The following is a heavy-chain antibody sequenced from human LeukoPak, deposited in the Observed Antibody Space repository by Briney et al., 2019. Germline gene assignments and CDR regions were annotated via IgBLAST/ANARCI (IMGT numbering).Heavy chain of an antibody. J-gene: IGHJ4*02. V-gene: IGHV3-69-1*01. CDR3: ARKIWFGEYYFDY. CDR1: GFTFSDYY. CDR2: ISSSSTI. D-gene: IGHD3-10*01. Sequence: GGSLRLSCAASGFTFSDYYMNWVRQAPGKGLEWVSSISSSSTIYYADSVKGRFTTSRDNAKNSLYLQMNSQRAEDTAVYYCARKIWFGEYYFDYWGQGTLVTVSS.